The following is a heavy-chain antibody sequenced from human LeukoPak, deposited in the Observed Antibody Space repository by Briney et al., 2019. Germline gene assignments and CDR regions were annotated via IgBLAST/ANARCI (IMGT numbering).Heavy chain of an antibody. J-gene: IGHJ3*02. CDR2: ISNSGTT. CDR1: GDSVTSGGYF. Sequence: SETLSLTCTVSGDSVTSGGYFWTWIRQHPGKGLEWIGYISNSGTTSYNPSLKSRVSISVDTSNNQFSLRLSSVTAADTAVYYCARDVVVTSSPDAFGIWGQGTMVTVSS. CDR3: ARDVVVTSSPDAFGI. D-gene: IGHD2-21*02. V-gene: IGHV4-31*03.